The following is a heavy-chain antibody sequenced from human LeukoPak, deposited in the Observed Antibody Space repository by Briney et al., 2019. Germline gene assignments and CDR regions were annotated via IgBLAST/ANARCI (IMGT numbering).Heavy chain of an antibody. V-gene: IGHV1-8*01. CDR2: MNPNSGNT. Sequence: ASVKVSCKASGYTFTSYDINWVRQATGQGLEWMGWMNPNSGNTGYAQKFQGRVTMTRNTSISTAYMELSSLRPEDTAVYYCARGALDYYYYYGMDVWGQGTTVTVSS. J-gene: IGHJ6*02. CDR3: ARGALDYYYYYGMDV. CDR1: GYTFTSYD.